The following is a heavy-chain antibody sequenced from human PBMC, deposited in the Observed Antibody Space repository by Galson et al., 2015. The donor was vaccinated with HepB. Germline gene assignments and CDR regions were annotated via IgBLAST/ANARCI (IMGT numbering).Heavy chain of an antibody. CDR3: ARGGGPYYFDC. V-gene: IGHV3-66*01. D-gene: IGHD1-26*01. CDR2: IYSGGST. Sequence: SLRLSCAASGSIVRSNSMSWVRQAPGKGLEWLSLIYSGGSTHYADSVKGRFTISRDNSKNTLSLQMNNLRAEDTAVYFCARGGGPYYFDCWGQGTLVTVSS. CDR1: GSIVRSNS. J-gene: IGHJ4*02.